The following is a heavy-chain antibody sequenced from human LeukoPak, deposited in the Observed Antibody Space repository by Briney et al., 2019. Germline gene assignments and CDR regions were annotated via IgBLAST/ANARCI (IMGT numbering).Heavy chain of an antibody. Sequence: SETLSLTCTVSGGSISSSTYYWGWIRQPPGKGLEWIGSIYYSGSTSYNPSLKSRVTISVDTSKNQFSLKLDSVTAADTAVYYCARNASDSGTSYFDYWGHGTLVTV. CDR2: IYYSGST. CDR3: ARNASDSGTSYFDY. CDR1: GGSISSSTYY. V-gene: IGHV4-39*01. D-gene: IGHD1-26*01. J-gene: IGHJ4*01.